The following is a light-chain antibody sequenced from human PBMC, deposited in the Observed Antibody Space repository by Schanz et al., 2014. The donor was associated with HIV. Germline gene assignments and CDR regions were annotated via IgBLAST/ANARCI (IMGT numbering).Light chain of an antibody. J-gene: IGKJ2*01. CDR1: QSIGNS. CDR3: QQYNSFSST. CDR2: STS. V-gene: IGKV1-5*03. Sequence: DIQMTQSPSTLSASVGDRVTITCRASQSIGNSLAWFQLKPGRAPKLLTYSTSHLQTGVPSTFSGTGSGTEFTLTITSLQPDDFATYYCQQYNSFSSTFGQGTKLEIK.